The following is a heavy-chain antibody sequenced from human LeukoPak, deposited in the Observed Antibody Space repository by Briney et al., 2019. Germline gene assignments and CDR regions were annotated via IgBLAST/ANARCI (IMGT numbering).Heavy chain of an antibody. CDR1: GYTFTGYY. J-gene: IGHJ4*02. V-gene: IGHV1-2*02. Sequence: ASVKVSCKASGYTFTGYYMHWVRQAPGQGLEWMGWINPNSGGTNYAQKFQGRVTMTRDTSISTAYMGLSRLRSDDTAVYYCARVRSGSYSGADYWGQGTLVTVSS. CDR3: ARVRSGSYSGADY. D-gene: IGHD1-26*01. CDR2: INPNSGGT.